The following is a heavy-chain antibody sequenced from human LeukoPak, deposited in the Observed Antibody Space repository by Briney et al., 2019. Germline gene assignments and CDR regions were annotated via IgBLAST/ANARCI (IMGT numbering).Heavy chain of an antibody. D-gene: IGHD2-15*01. CDR2: IYYSGST. Sequence: SETLSLTCTVSGGSISSYYWSWIRQPPGKGLEWIGYIYYSGSTNYNPSLKSRVTISVDTSKNQFSLKLSSVTAADTAVYYCARVVGYCSGGSCYYWYFDLWGRGTLVTVSS. CDR1: GGSISSYY. J-gene: IGHJ2*01. CDR3: ARVVGYCSGGSCYYWYFDL. V-gene: IGHV4-59*01.